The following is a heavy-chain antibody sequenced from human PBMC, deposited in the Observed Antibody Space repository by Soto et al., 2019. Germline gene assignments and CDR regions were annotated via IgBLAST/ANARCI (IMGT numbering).Heavy chain of an antibody. J-gene: IGHJ6*02. V-gene: IGHV1-69*13. CDR1: GGTFSSYA. CDR3: ARVIVGYCSGGSCSPYYYYYGMDV. D-gene: IGHD2-15*01. Sequence: SVKVSSKASGGTFSSYAISWVRQAPGQGLEWMGGIIPIFGTANYAQKFQGRVTITADESTSTAYMELSSLRSEDTAVYYCARVIVGYCSGGSCSPYYYYYGMDVWGQGTTVTVSS. CDR2: IIPIFGTA.